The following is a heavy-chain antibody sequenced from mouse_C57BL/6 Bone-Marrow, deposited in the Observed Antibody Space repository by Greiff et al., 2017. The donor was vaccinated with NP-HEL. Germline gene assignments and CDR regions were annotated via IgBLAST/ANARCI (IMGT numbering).Heavy chain of an antibody. CDR3: ARSAIYYDYDGAYYYAMDY. CDR2: ILPGSGST. D-gene: IGHD2-4*01. CDR1: GYTFTGYW. V-gene: IGHV1-9*01. J-gene: IGHJ4*01. Sequence: VQLQQSGAELMKPGASVKLSCKATGYTFTGYWIEWVKQRPGHGLEWIGEILPGSGSTNYNEKFKGKATFTADTSSNTAYMQLSSLTTEDSAIYYCARSAIYYDYDGAYYYAMDYWGQGTSVTVSS.